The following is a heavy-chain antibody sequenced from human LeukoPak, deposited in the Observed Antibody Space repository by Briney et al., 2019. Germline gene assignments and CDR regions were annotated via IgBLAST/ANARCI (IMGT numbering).Heavy chain of an antibody. D-gene: IGHD3-22*01. V-gene: IGHV1-46*01. CDR3: WASDYYDSSGYYYSFDY. CDR2: INHSGGST. Sequence: ASVKVSCKASGYTFTSYYMHWVRQAPGQGLEWMGIINHSGGSTSYAQKFQGRVTMTRDTSTSTVYMELSSLRSEDTAVYYCWASDYYDSSGYYYSFDYWGQGTLVTVSS. J-gene: IGHJ4*02. CDR1: GYTFTSYY.